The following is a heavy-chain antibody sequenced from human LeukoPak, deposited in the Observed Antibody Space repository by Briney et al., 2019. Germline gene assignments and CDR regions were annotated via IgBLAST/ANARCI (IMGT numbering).Heavy chain of an antibody. D-gene: IGHD3-22*01. CDR3: ARVGRNRYYSDRSGYLGGWFDP. CDR2: ISAYNGYT. Sequence: ASVKVSCKASGYTFSSYGISWVRQAPGQGLGWMGWISAYNGYTHYAQKLQDRVTMTTDTSTSTAYMDLRSLRSDDTAVYYCARVGRNRYYSDRSGYLGGWFDPWGQGTLVTVSS. V-gene: IGHV1-18*01. J-gene: IGHJ5*02. CDR1: GYTFSSYG.